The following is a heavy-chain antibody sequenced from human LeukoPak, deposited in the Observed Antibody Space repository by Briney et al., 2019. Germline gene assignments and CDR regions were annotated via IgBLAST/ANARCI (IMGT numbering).Heavy chain of an antibody. CDR2: ISGSGAPI. D-gene: IGHD3/OR15-3a*01. V-gene: IGHV3-48*03. CDR1: GFTFSRYE. J-gene: IGHJ6*03. CDR3: ARDSPMISGPYYHYYMDV. Sequence: PGGSLRLSCAVSGFTFSRYEMNWVRQAQGKGVEWVSFISGSGAPIYYADCVKGRFTISRDNAKNSLYLQMDSLRPEDTAVYYCARDSPMISGPYYHYYMDVWGKGTTVTISS.